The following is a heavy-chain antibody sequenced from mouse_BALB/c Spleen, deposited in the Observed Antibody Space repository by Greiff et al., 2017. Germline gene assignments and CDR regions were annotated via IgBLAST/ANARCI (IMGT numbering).Heavy chain of an antibody. CDR2: INPNNGGT. J-gene: IGHJ4*01. CDR3: ARSDGAMDY. Sequence: VHVKQSGPELVKPGASVKIPCKASGYTFTDYNMDWVKQSHGKSLEWIGDINPNNGGTIYNQKFKGKATLTVDKSSSTAYMELRSLTSEDTAVYYCARSDGAMDYWGQGTSVTVSS. CDR1: GYTFTDYN. D-gene: IGHD2-3*01. V-gene: IGHV1-18*01.